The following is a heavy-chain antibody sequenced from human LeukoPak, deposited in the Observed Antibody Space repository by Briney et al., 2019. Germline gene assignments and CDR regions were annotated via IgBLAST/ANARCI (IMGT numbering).Heavy chain of an antibody. V-gene: IGHV1-2*02. CDR2: INPNSGGT. J-gene: IGHJ3*02. CDR1: GYTFTDYY. D-gene: IGHD1-26*01. Sequence: ASVKVSCKASGYTFTDYYMHWVRQAPGQGLEWMGWINPNSGGTNYAQKFQGRVTMTRDTSISTAYMELSRLRSDDTAVYYCARIVGATRQPRDAFDIWGQGTMVTVSS. CDR3: ARIVGATRQPRDAFDI.